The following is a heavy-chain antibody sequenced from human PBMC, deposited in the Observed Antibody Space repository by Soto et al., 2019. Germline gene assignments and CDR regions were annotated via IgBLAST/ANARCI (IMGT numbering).Heavy chain of an antibody. V-gene: IGHV3-72*01. CDR2: TRNKANRYTT. Sequence: EVQLVESGGGLGQAGGSLRLASPASGFTFRDHHMDWVRQAPGKGLEWVGRTRNKANRYTTQYAASVTGRFTISRDDSNNALFLQMNSLKTEDTAVYYCARVDKGYYFDYWGQGTLVTVSS. CDR3: ARVDKGYYFDY. J-gene: IGHJ4*02. D-gene: IGHD3-22*01. CDR1: GFTFRDHH.